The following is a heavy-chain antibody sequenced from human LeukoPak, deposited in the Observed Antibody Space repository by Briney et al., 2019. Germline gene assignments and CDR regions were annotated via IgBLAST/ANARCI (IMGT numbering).Heavy chain of an antibody. CDR2: IIPFFGTA. J-gene: IGHJ4*02. CDR1: GGIFNSFT. Sequence: GASVKVSCEASGGIFNSFTVNWVRQAPGQGLEWMGGIIPFFGTANYAQKFQGRVTITADKSTSTAYMELSSLRSEDTAVYYCARGPSIGSGYSTPFDYWGQGTLVTVSS. D-gene: IGHD3-3*01. V-gene: IGHV1-69*06. CDR3: ARGPSIGSGYSTPFDY.